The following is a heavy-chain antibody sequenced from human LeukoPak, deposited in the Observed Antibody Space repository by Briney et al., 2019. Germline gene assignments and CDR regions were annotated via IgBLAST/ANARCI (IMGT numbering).Heavy chain of an antibody. CDR1: GGSISSYY. J-gene: IGHJ4*02. CDR2: IYYSGST. Sequence: SETLSLTCTVSGGSISSYYWSWIRQPPGKGLEWIGDIYYSGSTSYNPSLKSRATISADTSKNQFSLKLSSVTAADTAVYYCVRDRELNYWGQGTLVTVSS. V-gene: IGHV4-59*01. D-gene: IGHD1-7*01. CDR3: VRDRELNY.